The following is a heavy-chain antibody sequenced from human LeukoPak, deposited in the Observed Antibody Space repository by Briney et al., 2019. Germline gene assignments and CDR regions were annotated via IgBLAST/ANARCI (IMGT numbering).Heavy chain of an antibody. CDR1: GYTFTSYG. Sequence: ASVKVSCKASGYTFTSYGISWVRQAPGQGLEWMGWISAYNGNTNYAQKFQGRVTMTRNTSISTAYMELSSLRSEDTAVYYCARGLDYGDGYYFDYWGQGTLVTVSS. CDR2: ISAYNGNT. D-gene: IGHD4-17*01. V-gene: IGHV1-18*01. CDR3: ARGLDYGDGYYFDY. J-gene: IGHJ4*02.